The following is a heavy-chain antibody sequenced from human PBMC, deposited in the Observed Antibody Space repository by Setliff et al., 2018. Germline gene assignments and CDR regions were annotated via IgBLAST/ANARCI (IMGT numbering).Heavy chain of an antibody. Sequence: GGSLRLSCAASGFTFSSYAMHWVRQAPGKGLEWVAVISYDGSNKYYADSVKGRFTISRDNSKNTLYLQMNSLRAEDTAVYYCAKNGFGVVALGVNNWFDPWGQGTLVTVSS. J-gene: IGHJ5*02. V-gene: IGHV3-30*04. D-gene: IGHD3-10*01. CDR2: ISYDGSNK. CDR3: AKNGFGVVALGVNNWFDP. CDR1: GFTFSSYA.